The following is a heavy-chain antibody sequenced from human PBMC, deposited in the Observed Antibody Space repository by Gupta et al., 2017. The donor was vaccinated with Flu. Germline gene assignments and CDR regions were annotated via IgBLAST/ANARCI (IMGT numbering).Heavy chain of an antibody. CDR2: IYPGDSDT. D-gene: IGHD6-13*01. CDR3: ARHREDLGIAAAGTGGFGY. J-gene: IGHJ4*02. Sequence: EVQLVQSGAEVKKPGESLKISCKGSGYSFTSYWIGWVRQMPGKGLEWMGIIYPGDSDTRYSPSFQGQVTISADKSISTAYLQWSSLKASDTAMYYCARHREDLGIAAAGTGGFGYWGQGTLVTVSS. CDR1: GYSFTSYW. V-gene: IGHV5-51*01.